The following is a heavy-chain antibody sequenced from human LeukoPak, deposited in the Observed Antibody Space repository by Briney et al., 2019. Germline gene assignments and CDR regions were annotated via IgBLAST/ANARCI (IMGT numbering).Heavy chain of an antibody. Sequence: GGSLRLSCAASGFVFSNYWMSWVRQAPGKELEWVANIKPDGTEKYYVDSLKGRFTISRDNAKNSLYLQMNSLRVEDTAVYYCARGGNSSWDYWGQGALVTVSS. CDR1: GFVFSNYW. D-gene: IGHD6-6*01. CDR2: IKPDGTEK. J-gene: IGHJ4*02. V-gene: IGHV3-7*01. CDR3: ARGGNSSWDY.